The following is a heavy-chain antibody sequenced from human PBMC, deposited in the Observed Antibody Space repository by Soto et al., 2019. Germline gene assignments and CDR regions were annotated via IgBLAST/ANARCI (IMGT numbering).Heavy chain of an antibody. J-gene: IGHJ5*02. CDR3: ARDQLEGNWFDP. V-gene: IGHV4-30-2*01. D-gene: IGHD1-1*01. Sequence: QLQLQESGSGLVRPSQTLSLTCAVSGGSISSGGYSWNWIRQPPGKGLEWIGYIYHSGSTLYNPSLKSRVTISVEKSKNQLSLKLSSVTAADPAVYYCARDQLEGNWFDPWGQGTLVTVSS. CDR1: GGSISSGGYS. CDR2: IYHSGST.